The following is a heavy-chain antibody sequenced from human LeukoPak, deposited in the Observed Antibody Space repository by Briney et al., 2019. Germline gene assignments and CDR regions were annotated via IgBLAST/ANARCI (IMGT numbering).Heavy chain of an antibody. J-gene: IGHJ4*02. CDR2: ISASGSNI. Sequence: PGGSLRLSCAASGFPFRSYSMNWVRQAPGKGLGWGSYISASGSNIYYLDSVKGRFTVSRDNAINSLFLQMDRPRAEDTAVYYCVRVKGTYFDFWGRGTLVTVSS. D-gene: IGHD1-1*01. CDR3: VRVKGTYFDF. V-gene: IGHV3-48*01. CDR1: GFPFRSYS.